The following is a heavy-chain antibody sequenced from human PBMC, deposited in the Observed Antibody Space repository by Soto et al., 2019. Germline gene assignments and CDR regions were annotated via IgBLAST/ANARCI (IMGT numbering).Heavy chain of an antibody. Sequence: PGGSLRLSCAASGFTFDDYTMHWVRQAPGKGLEWVSLISWDGGSTYYADSVKGRFTISRDNSKNSLYLQMNSLRTEDTALYYCAKYYCSSTSCYDDYYYYYGMDVWGQGTTVTVSS. CDR2: ISWDGGST. CDR1: GFTFDDYT. CDR3: AKYYCSSTSCYDDYYYYYGMDV. J-gene: IGHJ6*02. V-gene: IGHV3-43*01. D-gene: IGHD2-2*01.